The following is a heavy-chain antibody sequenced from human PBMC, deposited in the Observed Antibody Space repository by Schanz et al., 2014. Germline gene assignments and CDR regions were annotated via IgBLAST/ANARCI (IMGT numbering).Heavy chain of an antibody. Sequence: QVQLVQSGAEVKKPGSSVKVSCKSSGGTFSSYAISWVRQAPGQGLEWMGMINPSGGSTTYAQKFQGRVTITRDTSTSTVYMELSSLRSEDTAVYYCAKDGVDAAAGGNYWGQGTLVTVSS. V-gene: IGHV1-46*03. D-gene: IGHD6-13*01. CDR1: GGTFSSYA. J-gene: IGHJ4*02. CDR3: AKDGVDAAAGGNY. CDR2: INPSGGST.